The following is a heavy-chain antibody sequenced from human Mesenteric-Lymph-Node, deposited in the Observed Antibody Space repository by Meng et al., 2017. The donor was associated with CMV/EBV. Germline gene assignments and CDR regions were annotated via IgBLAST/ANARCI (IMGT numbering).Heavy chain of an antibody. CDR2: IYYSGST. V-gene: IGHV4-59*12. Sequence: SDTLSLTCTVSGGSISSYYWNWIRQPPGKGLEWIGSIYYSGSTYYNPSLKSRVTISVDTSKNQFSLKLSSVTAADTAVYYCAREWAQVGELFGPWGQGTLVTVSS. CDR1: GGSISSYY. D-gene: IGHD3-10*01. CDR3: AREWAQVGELFGP. J-gene: IGHJ5*02.